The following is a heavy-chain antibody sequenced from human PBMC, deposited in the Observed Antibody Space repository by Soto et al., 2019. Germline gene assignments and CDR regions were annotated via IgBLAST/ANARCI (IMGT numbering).Heavy chain of an antibody. CDR2: ISAYNGNT. Sequence: ASVKVSCKASGYTFTSYGISWVRQAPGQGLEWMGWISAYNGNTNYAQKLQGRVTMTTDTSTSTAYMELRSLRSDDTAVYYCARVGDIVATMKRRLPWYYFDYWGQGTLVTVYS. CDR3: ARVGDIVATMKRRLPWYYFDY. CDR1: GYTFTSYG. D-gene: IGHD5-12*01. J-gene: IGHJ4*02. V-gene: IGHV1-18*01.